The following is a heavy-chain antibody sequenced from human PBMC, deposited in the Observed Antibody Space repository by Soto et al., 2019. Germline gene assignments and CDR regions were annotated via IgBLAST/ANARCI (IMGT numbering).Heavy chain of an antibody. V-gene: IGHV3-23*01. Sequence: GRSLRLSCAASGFTFSSYAMSWVRQAPGKGLEWVSAISGSGGSTYYADSVKGRFTISRDNSKNTLYLQMNSLRAEDTAVYYCANRFVGVPPGCMHVWGPRTTVTVSS. D-gene: IGHD2-15*01. CDR2: ISGSGGST. J-gene: IGHJ6*02. CDR1: GFTFSSYA. CDR3: ANRFVGVPPGCMHV.